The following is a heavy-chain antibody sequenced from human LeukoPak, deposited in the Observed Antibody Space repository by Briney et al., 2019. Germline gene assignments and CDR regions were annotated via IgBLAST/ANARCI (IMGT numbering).Heavy chain of an antibody. J-gene: IGHJ4*02. CDR1: GGSINSSSFY. CDR2: VSYSGSI. V-gene: IGHV4-39*07. D-gene: IGHD3-10*01. Sequence: RPSETLSLTCTVSGGSINSSSFYWGWIRQPPGKGLEWIGGVSYSGSIYYTPSLGSRVTISVDTSKNQFSLSLRSMTAGATATFYCARDSRVAMVPMFDYWGPGTLVTVSS. CDR3: ARDSRVAMVPMFDY.